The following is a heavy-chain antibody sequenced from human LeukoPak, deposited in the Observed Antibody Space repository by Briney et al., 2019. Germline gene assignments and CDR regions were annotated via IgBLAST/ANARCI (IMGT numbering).Heavy chain of an antibody. CDR2: IWYDGSNK. V-gene: IGHV3-33*01. CDR1: GYTFTIYG. CDR3: AREWTPGQLWQLDY. D-gene: IGHD5-18*01. Sequence: SCKASGYTFTIYGMHWVRQAPGKGLEWGAVIWYDGSNKYYADSVKGRFTISRDNSKNTLYLQMNSLRAEDTAVYYCAREWTPGQLWQLDYWGQGTLVTVSS. J-gene: IGHJ4*02.